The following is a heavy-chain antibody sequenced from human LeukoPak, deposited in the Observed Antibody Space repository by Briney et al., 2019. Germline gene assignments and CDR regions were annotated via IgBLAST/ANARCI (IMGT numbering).Heavy chain of an antibody. CDR1: GGSISSYY. V-gene: IGHV4-59*01. D-gene: IGHD1-26*01. CDR3: ARGATYTYYFDY. CDR2: IYYSGST. Sequence: PSETLSLTCTVSGGSISSYYWSWIRQPPGKGLEWIGYIYYSGSTNYNPSLKSRVTISVDTSKNQFSLKLSSVTAADTAVYYCARGATYTYYFDYWGQGTLVTVSS. J-gene: IGHJ4*02.